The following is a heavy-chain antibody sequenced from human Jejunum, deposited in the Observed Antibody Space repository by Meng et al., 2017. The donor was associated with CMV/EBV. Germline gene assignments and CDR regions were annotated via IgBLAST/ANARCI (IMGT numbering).Heavy chain of an antibody. CDR3: ARGTYDFWSGYHNFWRGYLPYGMDV. D-gene: IGHD3-3*01. V-gene: IGHV3-7*01. J-gene: IGHJ6*02. CDR2: IKQDGSEK. Sequence: WVRQAPGKGLEGVDNIKQDGSEKNYVDSVKGRFSISRDNAKNSLYLQMNSLRAEDTAVYYCARGTYDFWSGYHNFWRGYLPYGMDVWGQGTTVTVSS.